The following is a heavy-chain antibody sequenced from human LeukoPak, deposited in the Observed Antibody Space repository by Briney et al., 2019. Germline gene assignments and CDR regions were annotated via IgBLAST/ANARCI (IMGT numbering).Heavy chain of an antibody. CDR1: GGTFSSYA. J-gene: IGHJ4*02. Sequence: GASVKVSCKASGGTFSSYAISWVRQAPGQGLEWMGGIIPIFGTANYAQKFQGRVTITTDESTSTAYMELSSLRSEDTAVYYCARGIGNYYDSSGWIFDYWGQGTLVTVSS. CDR3: ARGIGNYYDSSGWIFDY. V-gene: IGHV1-69*05. D-gene: IGHD3-22*01. CDR2: IIPIFGTA.